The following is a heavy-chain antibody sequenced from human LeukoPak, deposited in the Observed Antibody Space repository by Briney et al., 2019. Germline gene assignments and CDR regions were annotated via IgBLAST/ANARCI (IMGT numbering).Heavy chain of an antibody. J-gene: IGHJ6*03. Sequence: GGSLRLSCAASGFTFSSYAMSWVRQAQGKGLEWVSAISGSGGSTYYADSVKGRFTISRDNSKNTLYLQMNSLRAEDTAVYYCAKGLRYCSGGSSYSGAYMDFWGKGTTVTVSS. V-gene: IGHV3-23*01. CDR2: ISGSGGST. CDR3: AKGLRYCSGGSSYSGAYMDF. CDR1: GFTFSSYA. D-gene: IGHD2-15*01.